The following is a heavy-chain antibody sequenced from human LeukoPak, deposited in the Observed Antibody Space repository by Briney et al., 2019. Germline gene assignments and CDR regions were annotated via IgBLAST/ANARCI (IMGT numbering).Heavy chain of an antibody. CDR3: ARDLYYYGSGSYRDDAFDI. CDR2: ISSSSSTI. J-gene: IGHJ3*02. CDR1: GFTFSSYS. V-gene: IGHV3-48*04. Sequence: GSLRLSCAASGFTFSSYSMNWVRQAPGKGLEWVSYISSSSSTIYYADSVKGRFTISRDNAKNSLYLQMNSLRAEDTAVYYCARDLYYYGSGSYRDDAFDIWGQGTMVTVSS. D-gene: IGHD3-10*01.